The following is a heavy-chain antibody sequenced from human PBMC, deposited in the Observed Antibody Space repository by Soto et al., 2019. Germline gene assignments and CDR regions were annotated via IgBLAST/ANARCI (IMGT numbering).Heavy chain of an antibody. J-gene: IGHJ4*02. CDR3: AMGGSGYTWFNEF. D-gene: IGHD3-22*01. CDR1: GGLFSSYP. Sequence: QEQLVQSGAEVKKPGSSVKVSCKASGGLFSSYPISWVRQVPGQGLEWMGGIIPVFQTAYYTQRFQGRVTITADESTNTAYMELSSLRSEDTVIYYCAMGGSGYTWFNEFWGQGTLVTVSS. CDR2: IIPVFQTA. V-gene: IGHV1-69*01.